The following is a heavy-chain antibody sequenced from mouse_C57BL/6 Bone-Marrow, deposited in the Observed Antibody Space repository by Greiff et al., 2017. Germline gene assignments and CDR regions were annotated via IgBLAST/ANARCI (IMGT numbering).Heavy chain of an antibody. D-gene: IGHD2-5*01. CDR2: IDPENGAT. Sequence: EVQLQQSGAELVRPGASVKLSCTASGYNFKDDYMHWVKQRPEQGLEWIGGIDPENGATDYDSKFQGKATITADTSSTTAYLQLSSLTSEDTAVYYCTTHCGSNYYFDYWGQGTTLTVSS. J-gene: IGHJ2*01. CDR1: GYNFKDDY. CDR3: TTHCGSNYYFDY. V-gene: IGHV14-4*01.